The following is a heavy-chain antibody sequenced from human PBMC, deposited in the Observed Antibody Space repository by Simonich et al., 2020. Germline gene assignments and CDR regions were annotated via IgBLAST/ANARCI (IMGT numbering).Heavy chain of an antibody. D-gene: IGHD1-26*01. Sequence: EVQLLESGGGLVQPGGSLRLSCAASGFTFSSYAMSWVRQARGEAFEWVYAISGSRGTTNYADPWKGLVTISRDNSKNTLYLQMNSLRAEDTAVYYCAKDSSLVGATDWFDPWGQGTLVTVSS. CDR1: GFTFSSYA. V-gene: IGHV3-23*01. CDR3: AKDSSLVGATDWFDP. J-gene: IGHJ5*02. CDR2: ISGSRGTT.